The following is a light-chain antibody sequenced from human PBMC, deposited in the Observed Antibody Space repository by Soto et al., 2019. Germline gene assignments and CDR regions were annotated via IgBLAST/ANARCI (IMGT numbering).Light chain of an antibody. Sequence: EIVLTQSPATLYLSPGERATLSCRASQSVSSDLAWYHQKPGQAPRLLIYGASTRATGIPARFSGSGSGTEFTLTINSLQSEDFAVYYCQQYNNWPRTFGQGTKV. CDR1: QSVSSD. V-gene: IGKV3-15*01. CDR3: QQYNNWPRT. CDR2: GAS. J-gene: IGKJ1*01.